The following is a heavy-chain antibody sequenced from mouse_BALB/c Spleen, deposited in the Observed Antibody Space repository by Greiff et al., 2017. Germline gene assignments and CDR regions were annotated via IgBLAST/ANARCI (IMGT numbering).Heavy chain of an antibody. CDR1: GFTFSNYW. CDR2: IRLKSNNYAT. D-gene: IGHD2-1*01. V-gene: IGHV6-6*02. CDR3: TPYGNYRYFDY. J-gene: IGHJ2*01. Sequence: DVQLVESGGGLVQPGGSMKLSCVASGFTFSNYWMNWVRQSPEKGLEWVAEIRLKSNNYATHYAESVKGRFTISRDDSKSSVYLQMNNLRAEDTGIYYCTPYGNYRYFDYWGQGTTLTVSS.